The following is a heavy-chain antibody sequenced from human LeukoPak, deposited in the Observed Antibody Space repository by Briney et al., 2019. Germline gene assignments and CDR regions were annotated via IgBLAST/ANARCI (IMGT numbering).Heavy chain of an antibody. D-gene: IGHD2-15*01. CDR3: ARDYGGSDSVYFDY. CDR1: RYTFTSYG. J-gene: IGHJ4*02. CDR2: ISAYNGNT. Sequence: GASVKVSCKASRYTFTSYGISWVRQAPGQGLEWMGWISAYNGNTNYAQKLQGRGTMTTDTSTSTAYMELRSLRSDDTAVYYCARDYGGSDSVYFDYWGQGTLVTVSS. V-gene: IGHV1-18*01.